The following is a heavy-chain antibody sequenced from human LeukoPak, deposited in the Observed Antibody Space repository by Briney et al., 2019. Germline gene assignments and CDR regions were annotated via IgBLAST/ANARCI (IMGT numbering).Heavy chain of an antibody. Sequence: SETLSLTCTVSGGSISSSSYYWGWIRQPPGKGLAWIGYIHYNGITNYSPSLKSRVTMSLDTSKNQVSLKLNSVSAADTAVYYCARHISSGGTYAHFDYWGQGTLVTVSS. V-gene: IGHV4-61*05. CDR3: ARHISSGGTYAHFDY. CDR2: IHYNGIT. CDR1: GGSISSSSYY. D-gene: IGHD1-26*01. J-gene: IGHJ4*02.